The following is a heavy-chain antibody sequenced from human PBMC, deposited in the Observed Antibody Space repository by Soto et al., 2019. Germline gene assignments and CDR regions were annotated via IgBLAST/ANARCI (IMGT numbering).Heavy chain of an antibody. V-gene: IGHV4-30-4*01. CDR2: IYYSGST. D-gene: IGHD3-9*01. CDR3: ARSPYYDILTGYLRYFDY. J-gene: IGHJ4*02. CDR1: GGSISSGDYY. Sequence: QVQLQESGPGLVKPSQTLSLTCTVSGGSISSGDYYWSWIRQPPGKGLEWIGYIYYSGSTCYNPSLKRRVTISVDTSKNQFSLKLSSVTAADTAVYYYARSPYYDILTGYLRYFDYWGQGTLVTVSS.